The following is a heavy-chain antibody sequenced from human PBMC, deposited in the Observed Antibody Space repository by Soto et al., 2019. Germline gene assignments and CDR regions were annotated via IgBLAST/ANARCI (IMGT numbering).Heavy chain of an antibody. D-gene: IGHD3-16*01. CDR1: GFSLSDYF. CDR3: ARFFEERGGFDF. CDR2: ISTSSSYT. J-gene: IGHJ4*02. Sequence: QVQLVESGGGLVKPGGSLRLFCAASGFSLSDYFMTWIRQAPGKGLEWVSYISTSSSYTNYGDSMEGRFSISRDNAKNSLYLQMNSLRAEDTSVYYCARFFEERGGFDFWGQGTLVTVSS. V-gene: IGHV3-11*05.